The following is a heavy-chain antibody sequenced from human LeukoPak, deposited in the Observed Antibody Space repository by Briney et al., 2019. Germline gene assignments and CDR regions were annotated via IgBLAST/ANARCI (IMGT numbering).Heavy chain of an antibody. CDR1: GYTFTDYY. Sequence: GASVKVSCKASGYTFTDYYINWVRQAPGQGLEWIGWINPNSGDTNYAQKFQGRVTMTRDTSISTAYMELSRLRSDDTAVYYCARVKAAAGNADYWGQGTLVTVSS. D-gene: IGHD6-13*01. V-gene: IGHV1-2*02. CDR2: INPNSGDT. J-gene: IGHJ4*02. CDR3: ARVKAAAGNADY.